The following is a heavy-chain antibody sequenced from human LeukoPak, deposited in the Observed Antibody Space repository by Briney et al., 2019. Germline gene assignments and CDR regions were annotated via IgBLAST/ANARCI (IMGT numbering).Heavy chain of an antibody. V-gene: IGHV4-39*01. Sequence: SETLSLTCTVSGGSISSSSYYWGWIRQPPGKGLEWIGSIYYSGSTYYNPSLKSRVAISVDTSKTQFSLKLSSVTAADTAVFYCARAYESSGYRGQGYFDYWGQGTLVTVSS. D-gene: IGHD3-22*01. J-gene: IGHJ4*02. CDR2: IYYSGST. CDR1: GGSISSSSYY. CDR3: ARAYESSGYRGQGYFDY.